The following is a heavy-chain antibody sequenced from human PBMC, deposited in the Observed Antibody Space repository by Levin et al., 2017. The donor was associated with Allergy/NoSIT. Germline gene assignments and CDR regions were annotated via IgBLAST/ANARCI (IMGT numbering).Heavy chain of an antibody. Sequence: GGSLRLSCAASGFILRTSDMNWVRQAPGKGLEWISFITKPSRTISYADSVKGRFTVSRDNVKNLLYLDMNSLRAEETAVYYCVTDESGDEDFDYWGQGTLVTVSS. V-gene: IGHV3-48*01. CDR1: GFILRTSD. CDR2: ITKPSRTI. J-gene: IGHJ4*02. D-gene: IGHD7-27*01. CDR3: VTDESGDEDFDY.